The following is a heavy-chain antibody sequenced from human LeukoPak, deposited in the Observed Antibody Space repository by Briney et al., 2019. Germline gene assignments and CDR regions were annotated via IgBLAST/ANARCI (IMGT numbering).Heavy chain of an antibody. D-gene: IGHD2-2*01. CDR1: GYTFTSYG. Sequence: GASVKVSCKASGYTFTSYGISWVRQAPGQGLEWMGWISAYNGNTNYAQKLQGRVTMTTDTSTSTAYMELRSLRSDDTAVYYCARDCSSTSCHGSYYYYYMDVWGKGTTVTVSS. CDR3: ARDCSSTSCHGSYYYYYMDV. V-gene: IGHV1-18*01. J-gene: IGHJ6*03. CDR2: ISAYNGNT.